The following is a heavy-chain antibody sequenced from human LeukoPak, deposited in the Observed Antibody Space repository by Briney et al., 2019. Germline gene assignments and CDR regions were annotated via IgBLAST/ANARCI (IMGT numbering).Heavy chain of an antibody. Sequence: GASVKVSCKASGYPFTSYGISWVRQAPGQGLEWMGWISAYNGNTNYAQKLQRRVTMTTDTSTSTAYMELRSLRSDDAAVYYCARSREQLWSPIPPTYFDYWGQGTLVTVSS. CDR3: ARSREQLWSPIPPTYFDY. CDR2: ISAYNGNT. J-gene: IGHJ4*02. CDR1: GYPFTSYG. D-gene: IGHD5-18*01. V-gene: IGHV1-18*01.